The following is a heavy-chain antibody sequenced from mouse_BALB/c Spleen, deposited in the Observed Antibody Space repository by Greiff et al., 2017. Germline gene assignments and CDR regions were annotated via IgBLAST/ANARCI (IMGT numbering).Heavy chain of an antibody. V-gene: IGHV5-17*02. J-gene: IGHJ4*01. CDR1: GFTFSSFG. D-gene: IGHD2-14*01. CDR2: ISSGSSTI. CDR3: ARKGRYDGYAMDY. Sequence: EVKLVESGGGLVQPGGSRKLSCAASGFTFSSFGMHWVRQAPEKGLEWVAYISSGSSTIYYADTVKGRFTISRDNPKNTLFLQMTSLRSEDTAMYYCARKGRYDGYAMDYWGQGTSVTVSS.